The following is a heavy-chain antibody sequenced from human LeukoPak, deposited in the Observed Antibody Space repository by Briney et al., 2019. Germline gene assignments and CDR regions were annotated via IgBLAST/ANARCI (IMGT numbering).Heavy chain of an antibody. CDR1: GFTFDGYA. Sequence: GGSLRLSCAASGFTFDGYAMHWVRQAPGQGLEWVSGISWSGNSIDYADSVKGRFTISRNNAQNSLYLQMNSLSAEDSALYFCAKTTSGYASSFACWGQGTLVTVSS. D-gene: IGHD2-2*01. CDR2: ISWSGNSI. CDR3: AKTTSGYASSFAC. V-gene: IGHV3-9*01. J-gene: IGHJ4*02.